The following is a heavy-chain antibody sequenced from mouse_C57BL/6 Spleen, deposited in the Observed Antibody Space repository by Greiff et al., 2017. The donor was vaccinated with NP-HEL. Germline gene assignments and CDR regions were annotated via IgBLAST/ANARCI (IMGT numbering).Heavy chain of an antibody. D-gene: IGHD1-1*02. CDR1: GFTFSSYG. V-gene: IGHV5-6*01. CDR2: ISSGGSYT. CDR3: ARSSNYRGYFDV. J-gene: IGHJ1*03. Sequence: EVNVVESGGDLVKPGGSLKLSCAASGFTFSSYGMSWVRQTPDKRLEWVATISSGGSYTYYPDSVKGRFTISRDNAKNTLYLQMSSLKSEDTAMYYCARSSNYRGYFDVWGTGTTVTVSS.